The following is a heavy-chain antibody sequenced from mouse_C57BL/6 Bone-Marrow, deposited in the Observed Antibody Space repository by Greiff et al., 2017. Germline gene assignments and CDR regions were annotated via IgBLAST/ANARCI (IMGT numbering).Heavy chain of an antibody. D-gene: IGHD1-1*01. J-gene: IGHJ4*01. Sequence: DVMLVESGGGLVKPGGSLKLSCAASGFTFSSYTMSWVRQTPEKRLEWVATISGGGGNTYYPDSVKGRFTISRDNAKNTLYLQMSSLRSEDTALYYCARPSYGSSYYYAMDYWGQGTSVTVSS. CDR2: ISGGGGNT. V-gene: IGHV5-9*01. CDR1: GFTFSSYT. CDR3: ARPSYGSSYYYAMDY.